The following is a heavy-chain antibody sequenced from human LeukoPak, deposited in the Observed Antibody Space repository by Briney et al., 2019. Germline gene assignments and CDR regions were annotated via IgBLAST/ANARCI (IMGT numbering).Heavy chain of an antibody. J-gene: IGHJ5*02. CDR1: GYTLTELS. V-gene: IGHV1-24*01. D-gene: IGHD1-1*01. CDR2: FDPEDGET. CDR3: ATFRDDAGWFDP. Sequence: ASVKVSCKVSGYTLTELSMHWVRQAPGKGLEWMGGFDPEDGETIYAQKFQGRVTMTEDISTDTAYMELSSLRSEDTAVYYCATFRDDAGWFDPWGQGTLVTVSS.